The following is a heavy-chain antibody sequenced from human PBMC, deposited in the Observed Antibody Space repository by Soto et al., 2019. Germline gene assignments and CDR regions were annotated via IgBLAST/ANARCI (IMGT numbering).Heavy chain of an antibody. Sequence: QDQLVQSAAEVKKPGASVKVSCMTSGYTFNDYEINWVRQATGQGLEWIGWMNPNSGETGYAQRFQGRVTMTTSTSLSTAYLELSSLTSDDTAVYYCARIAMPARPRWYNWFDPWGQGTLVTVSS. J-gene: IGHJ5*02. V-gene: IGHV1-8*02. CDR3: ARIAMPARPRWYNWFDP. CDR2: MNPNSGET. D-gene: IGHD2-2*01. CDR1: GYTFNDYE.